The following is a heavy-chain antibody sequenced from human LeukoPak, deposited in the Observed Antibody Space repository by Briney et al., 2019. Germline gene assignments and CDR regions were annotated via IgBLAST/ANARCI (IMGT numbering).Heavy chain of an antibody. V-gene: IGHV3-49*04. CDR1: GFIFHDRA. CDR3: TRNSGTYRGYGMDV. Sequence: GGSLRLSCTASGFIFHDRATSWVRQAPGKGLEWVGFIRAKALGGTTEYAASVKDRFTISRDDSKSIAYLHMNSLKTEDTGVYYCTRNSGTYRGYGMDVWARGPRSPSP. D-gene: IGHD1-26*01. CDR2: IRAKALGGTT. J-gene: IGHJ6*02.